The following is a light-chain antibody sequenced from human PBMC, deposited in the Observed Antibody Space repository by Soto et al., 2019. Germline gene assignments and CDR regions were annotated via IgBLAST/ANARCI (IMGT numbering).Light chain of an antibody. CDR3: QSYDSSLSGYV. CDR2: ANT. V-gene: IGLV1-40*01. J-gene: IGLJ1*01. Sequence: QSVLTQPPSVSGAPGQRVTISCTGSSSNLGPTYDVHWYQQLPGTAPKLLIYANTNRPSVVPDRFSGSKSGTSASLAITGLQAEDEADYYCQSYDSSLSGYVFGTGTKLTVL. CDR1: SSNLGPTYD.